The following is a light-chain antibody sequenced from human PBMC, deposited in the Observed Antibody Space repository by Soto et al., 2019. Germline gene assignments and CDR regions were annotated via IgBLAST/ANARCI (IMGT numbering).Light chain of an antibody. J-gene: IGKJ1*01. Sequence: DIQMTQSPSTLSGSVGDRVTITCRASQTISSWLAWYQQKPGKAPKLLIYKASTLKSGVPLRFRGSGSGTEFTLTISSLQPDDFASYYCQQYNPYSPWTFGQGTKVDTK. CDR3: QQYNPYSPWT. V-gene: IGKV1-5*03. CDR2: KAS. CDR1: QTISSW.